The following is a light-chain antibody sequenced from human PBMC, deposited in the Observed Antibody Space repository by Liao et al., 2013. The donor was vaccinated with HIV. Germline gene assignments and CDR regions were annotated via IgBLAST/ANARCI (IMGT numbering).Light chain of an antibody. CDR1: DFGTKR. CDR2: EDT. CDR3: QAWDSNSDVV. V-gene: IGLV3-21*01. J-gene: IGLJ2*01. Sequence: SYVLTQPPSVSVAPGKTARITCGGDDFGTKRVHWYQQKPGQAPVLVIYEDTKRPSGIPERFSGSNSGNTATLTISGTQPMDEADYFCQAWDSNSDVVFGGGTKLTVL.